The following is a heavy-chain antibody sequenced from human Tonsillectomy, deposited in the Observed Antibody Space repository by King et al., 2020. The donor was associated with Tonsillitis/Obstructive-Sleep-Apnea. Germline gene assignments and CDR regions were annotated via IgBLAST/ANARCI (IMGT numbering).Heavy chain of an antibody. CDR3: TRGVTIFGVVIIDYYYYMDV. Sequence: VQLVESGGGLVQPGRSLRLSCTASGFTFGDYAMSWVRQAPGKGLEWVGFIRSKAYGGTTEYAASVKGRFTISRDDSKSIAYLQMNSLKTEDTAVYYCTRGVTIFGVVIIDYYYYMDVWGEGTTVTVSS. CDR2: IRSKAYGGTT. J-gene: IGHJ6*03. D-gene: IGHD3-3*01. V-gene: IGHV3-49*04. CDR1: GFTFGDYA.